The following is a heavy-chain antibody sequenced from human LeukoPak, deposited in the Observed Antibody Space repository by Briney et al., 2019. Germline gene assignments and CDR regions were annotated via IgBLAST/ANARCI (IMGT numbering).Heavy chain of an antibody. Sequence: SETLSLTCAVYGGSFSGYYWSWIRQPPGKGLEWIGEINHRGSTNYNPSLKSRVTISVDTSKNQFSLKLRSVTAADTAVYYCARISSSNWYNERGAFDVWGQGTMVTVSS. J-gene: IGHJ3*01. CDR2: INHRGST. CDR1: GGSFSGYY. D-gene: IGHD6-13*01. V-gene: IGHV4-34*01. CDR3: ARISSSNWYNERGAFDV.